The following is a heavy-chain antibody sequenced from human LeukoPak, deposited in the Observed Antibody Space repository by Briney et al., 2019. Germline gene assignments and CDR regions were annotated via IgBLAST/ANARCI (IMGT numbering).Heavy chain of an antibody. CDR2: INPNSGDT. V-gene: IGHV1-2*02. CDR3: ARDSQYYDFWSGYLANNWFDP. Sequence: GASVKVSCKASGYTFTGYYMHWVRQAPGQGLEWMGWINPNSGDTNYAQKFQGRVTMTRDTSISTAYMELSRLRSDDTAVYYCARDSQYYDFWSGYLANNWFDPWGQGTLVTVSS. D-gene: IGHD3-3*01. J-gene: IGHJ5*02. CDR1: GYTFTGYY.